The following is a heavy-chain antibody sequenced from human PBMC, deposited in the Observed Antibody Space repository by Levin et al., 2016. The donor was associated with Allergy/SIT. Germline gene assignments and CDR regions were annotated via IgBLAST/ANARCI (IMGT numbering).Heavy chain of an antibody. D-gene: IGHD4-11*01. J-gene: IGHJ6*02. CDR2: ISGSGGST. Sequence: VRQAPGKGLEWVSAISGSGGSTYYADSVKGRFTISRDNSKNTLYLQMNSLRAEDTAVYYCALGVTTVSDYYYYGMDVWGQGTTVTVSS. V-gene: IGHV3-23*01. CDR3: ALGVTTVSDYYYYGMDV.